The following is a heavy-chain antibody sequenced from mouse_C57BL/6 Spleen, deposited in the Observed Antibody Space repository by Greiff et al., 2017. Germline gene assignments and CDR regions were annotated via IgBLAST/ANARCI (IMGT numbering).Heavy chain of an antibody. CDR1: GYSFTGYY. CDR3: ARGLLYFDD. J-gene: IGHJ2*01. Sequence: EVQLQQSGPELVKPGASVKISCKASGYSFTGYYMNWVKQSPEKSLEWIGEINPSTGGTTYNQKFKAKATLTVDKASSTAYMQLKSLTSEDSAVYYCARGLLYFDDWGQGTTLTVSS. CDR2: INPSTGGT. D-gene: IGHD2-13*01. V-gene: IGHV1-42*01.